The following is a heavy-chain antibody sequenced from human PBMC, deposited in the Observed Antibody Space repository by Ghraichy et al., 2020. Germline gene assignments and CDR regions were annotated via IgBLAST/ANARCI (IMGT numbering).Heavy chain of an antibody. Sequence: GGSLRLSCAASGFTFSSYSMNWVRQAPGKGLEWVSSISSSSSYIYYADSVKGRFTISRDNAKNSLYLQMNSLRAEDTAVYYCARAPSTVVTPNYYYYMDVWGKGTTVTVSS. CDR2: ISSSSSYI. J-gene: IGHJ6*03. CDR1: GFTFSSYS. CDR3: ARAPSTVVTPNYYYYMDV. D-gene: IGHD4-23*01. V-gene: IGHV3-21*01.